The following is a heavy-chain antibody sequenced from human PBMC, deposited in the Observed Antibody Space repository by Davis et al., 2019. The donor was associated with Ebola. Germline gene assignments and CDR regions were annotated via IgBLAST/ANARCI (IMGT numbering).Heavy chain of an antibody. J-gene: IGHJ4*02. CDR2: INPSGGST. V-gene: IGHV1-46*01. CDR1: GYTFTSYY. CDR3: ARDYYGSGSYSNIDY. Sequence: ASVKVSCKASGYTFTSYYMHWVRQAPGQGLEWMGIINPSGGSTSYAQKFQGRVAMTRDTSTSTVYMELSSLRSEDTAVYYCARDYYGSGSYSNIDYWGQGTLVTVSS. D-gene: IGHD3-10*01.